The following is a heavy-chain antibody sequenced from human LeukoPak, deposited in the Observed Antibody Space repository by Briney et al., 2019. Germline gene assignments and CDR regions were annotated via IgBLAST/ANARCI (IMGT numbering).Heavy chain of an antibody. D-gene: IGHD6-13*01. CDR3: ARQAGSSWYWFDP. J-gene: IGHJ5*02. V-gene: IGHV4-59*08. Sequence: PSETLSLTCTVSGGSISSYYWSWIRQPPGKGLEWIGYIYYSGSTNYNPSLKSRVTISVDTSKNQFSLKLSSVTAADTAVYYCARQAGSSWYWFDPWGQGTLVTVSS. CDR1: GGSISSYY. CDR2: IYYSGST.